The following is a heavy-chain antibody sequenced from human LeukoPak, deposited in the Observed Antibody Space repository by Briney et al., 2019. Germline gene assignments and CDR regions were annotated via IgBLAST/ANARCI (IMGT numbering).Heavy chain of an antibody. CDR2: SSSSGNYI. V-gene: IGHV3-21*01. J-gene: IGHJ4*02. D-gene: IGHD6-13*01. Sequence: PGGSLRLSCAASGFILRSYSMCWVRQAPGKGLEWVAFSSSSGNYIYYADSVKGRFIISRDNAKSSLDLQLNSLRAEDTALYYCARGQQLDYWGQGILVTVSS. CDR3: ARGQQLDY. CDR1: GFILRSYS.